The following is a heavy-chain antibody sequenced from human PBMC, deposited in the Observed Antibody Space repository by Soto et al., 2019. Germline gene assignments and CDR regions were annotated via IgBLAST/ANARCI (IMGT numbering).Heavy chain of an antibody. CDR3: ARQNHLEMATISMIYYYYVMDV. CDR2: IDPSDSYT. D-gene: IGHD5-12*01. CDR1: GYSFTSYW. V-gene: IGHV5-10-1*01. J-gene: IGHJ6*02. Sequence: PGESLTIYCKGSGYSFTSYWISWVRQMPGKGLEWMGRIDPSDSYTNYSPSFQGHVTIAADKSISTAYLQWSSLKASDTAMYYCARQNHLEMATISMIYYYYVMDVRGQGTTVTVSS.